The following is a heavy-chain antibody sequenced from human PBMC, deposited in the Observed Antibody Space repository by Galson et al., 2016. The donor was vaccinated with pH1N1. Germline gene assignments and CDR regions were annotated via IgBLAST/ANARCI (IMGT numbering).Heavy chain of an antibody. D-gene: IGHD6-19*01. CDR2: IYSGDTT. V-gene: IGHV3-66*01. Sequence: SLRLSCAASGFSVSFSYLSWVRQAPGKGLEWVSIIYSGDTTYYTDSVKGRFTISRDISKNTLYLQMNSLRAEDTAVYYCARDKGSGWKYYFDYWGQGTLVTVSS. J-gene: IGHJ4*02. CDR3: ARDKGSGWKYYFDY. CDR1: GFSVSFSY.